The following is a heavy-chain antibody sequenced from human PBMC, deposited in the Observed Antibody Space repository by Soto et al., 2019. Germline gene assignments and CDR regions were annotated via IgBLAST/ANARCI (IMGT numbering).Heavy chain of an antibody. V-gene: IGHV4-4*02. J-gene: IGHJ4*02. D-gene: IGHD3-10*01. CDR1: GGSFSSDNW. CDR2: MYHSGTT. Sequence: PSETLSLTCAVCGGSFSSDNWGSWAREPPGKGLEWIGEMYHSGTTNYNPSLKSRVTISVDKSKNQFSMKMTSVTAADTALYYCARASASSMLRGVIINWGQGTQVTVS. CDR3: ARASASSMLRGVIIN.